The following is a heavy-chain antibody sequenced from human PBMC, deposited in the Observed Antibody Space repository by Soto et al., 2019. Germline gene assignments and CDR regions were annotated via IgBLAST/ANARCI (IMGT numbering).Heavy chain of an antibody. J-gene: IGHJ6*03. D-gene: IGHD1-1*01. CDR3: ARVPRTKYYYYYMDV. CDR2: ISSSSSYI. V-gene: IGHV3-21*01. Sequence: GGSLRLSCAASGFTFSSYSMNWVRQAPGKGLEWVSSISSSSSYIYYADSVKGRFTISRDDAKNSLYLQMNSLRAEDTAVYYCARVPRTKYYYYYMDVWGKGTTVTVSS. CDR1: GFTFSSYS.